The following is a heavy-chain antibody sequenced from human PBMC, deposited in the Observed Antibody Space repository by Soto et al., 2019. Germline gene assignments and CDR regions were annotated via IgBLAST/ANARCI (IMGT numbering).Heavy chain of an antibody. CDR1: GFVFSNYA. V-gene: IGHV3-23*01. CDR3: AKAGRSGGYYYVEACEL. CDR2: ISGAGSST. D-gene: IGHD3-10*02. Sequence: GGSLRLSCAASGFVFSNYAMSWVRQAPGKGLEWVSVISGAGSSTYTAGFVRGRFTISRDNSKNMLFLQMKSLRAEDTAVYFCAKAGRSGGYYYVEACELWGRGRMCTVAS. J-gene: IGHJ3*01.